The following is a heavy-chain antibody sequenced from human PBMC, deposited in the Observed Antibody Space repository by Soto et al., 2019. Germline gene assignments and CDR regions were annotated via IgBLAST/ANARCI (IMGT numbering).Heavy chain of an antibody. CDR1: GYSFNNYW. D-gene: IGHD4-17*01. CDR3: ARSVLGDYTPGFGY. J-gene: IGHJ4*02. Sequence: LGESLKISCRGSGYSFNNYWIGWVRQMPGKGLEWMGIIYPGDSDTRYSPSFQGQVTISADKSVSTAYLQWSSLKASDTAMYYCARSVLGDYTPGFGYWGPGTLVTVSS. V-gene: IGHV5-51*01. CDR2: IYPGDSDT.